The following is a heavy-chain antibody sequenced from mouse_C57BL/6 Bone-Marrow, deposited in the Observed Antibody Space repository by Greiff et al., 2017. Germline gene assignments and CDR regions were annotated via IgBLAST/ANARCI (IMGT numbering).Heavy chain of an antibody. CDR2: INPNNGGT. D-gene: IGHD1-1*01. J-gene: IGHJ2*01. V-gene: IGHV1-26*01. Sequence: EVQLQQSGPELVKPGASVKISCKASGYTFTDYYMNWVKQSHGKSLEWIGGINPNNGGTSYNQKFKGKATLTVDKSSSTVYIELRSLSSEDSAVYYCARGGYYGSTYFDDWGKGTTLTVSS. CDR3: ARGGYYGSTYFDD. CDR1: GYTFTDYY.